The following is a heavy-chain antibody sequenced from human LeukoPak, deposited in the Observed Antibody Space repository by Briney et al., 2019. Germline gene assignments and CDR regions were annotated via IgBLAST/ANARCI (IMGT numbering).Heavy chain of an antibody. D-gene: IGHD2-15*01. CDR1: GGTFSSYA. CDR3: ASDMRGPYWYYFDY. CDR2: IIPIFGTA. J-gene: IGHJ4*02. Sequence: SVKLSCKASGGTFSSYAISWVRQAPGQGLEWMGGIIPIFGTANYAQKFQGRVTIAADESTSTAYMELSSLRSEDTAVYYCASDMRGPYWYYFDYWGQGTLVTVSS. V-gene: IGHV1-69*13.